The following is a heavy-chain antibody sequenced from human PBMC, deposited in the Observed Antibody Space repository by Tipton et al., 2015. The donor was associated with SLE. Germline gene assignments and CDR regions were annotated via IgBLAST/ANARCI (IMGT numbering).Heavy chain of an antibody. CDR2: IYYSGST. CDR1: GGSISSGGSY. J-gene: IGHJ3*02. CDR3: AREDIVIVPAAAGWAFDI. Sequence: LRLSCTVSGGSISSGGSYWSWIRQHPGKGLEWIGYIYYSGSTYYNPSLKSRVTISVDTSKNQFSLRLSSVTAADTAVYYCAREDIVIVPAAAGWAFDIWGQGTMVTVSS. V-gene: IGHV4-31*03. D-gene: IGHD2-2*01.